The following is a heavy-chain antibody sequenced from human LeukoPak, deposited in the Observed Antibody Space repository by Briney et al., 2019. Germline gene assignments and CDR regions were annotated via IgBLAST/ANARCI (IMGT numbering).Heavy chain of an antibody. CDR2: ISYDGSNK. J-gene: IGHJ4*02. D-gene: IGHD5-12*01. CDR1: GFTFSSYG. Sequence: GGSLRLSCAASGFTFSSYGMHWVRQAPGKGLEWVAVISYDGSNKYYADSVKGRFTLSRDNSKNTLYLQMNSLRAEDTAVYYCARDGEYSGSDLDYWGQGTPVTVSS. V-gene: IGHV3-30*03. CDR3: ARDGEYSGSDLDY.